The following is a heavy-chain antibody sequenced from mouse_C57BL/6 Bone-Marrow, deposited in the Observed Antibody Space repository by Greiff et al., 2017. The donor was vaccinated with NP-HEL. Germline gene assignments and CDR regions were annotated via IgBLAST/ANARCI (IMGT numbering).Heavy chain of an antibody. CDR2: IYPGSGST. CDR3: AREGIFAY. J-gene: IGHJ3*01. V-gene: IGHV1-55*01. Sequence: VKLVESGAELVKPGASVKMSCKASGYTFTSYWITWVKQRPGQGLEWIGDIYPGSGSTNYNEKFKSKATLTVDTSSSTAYMQLSSLTSEDSAVYDCAREGIFAYWGQGTLVTVSA. CDR1: GYTFTSYW.